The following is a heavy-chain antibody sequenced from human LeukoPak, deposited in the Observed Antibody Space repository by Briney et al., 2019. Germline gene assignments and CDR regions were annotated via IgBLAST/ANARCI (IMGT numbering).Heavy chain of an antibody. CDR2: ISWNSGSI. V-gene: IGHV3-9*01. CDR1: GFTFNEYA. CDR3: AKPNYLVAGSYYYYMDV. Sequence: GGSLRLSCVGFGFTFNEYAMHWVRQVPGKGLEWVSGISWNSGSIGYADSVKGRFTISRHNARNSLYLQMDSLRAEDTALYYCAKPNYLVAGSYYYYMDVWGKGTTVTVSS. J-gene: IGHJ6*03. D-gene: IGHD5-12*01.